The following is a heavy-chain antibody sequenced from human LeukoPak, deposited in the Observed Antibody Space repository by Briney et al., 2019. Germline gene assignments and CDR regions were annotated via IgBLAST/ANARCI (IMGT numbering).Heavy chain of an antibody. D-gene: IGHD6-13*01. CDR2: INPNSGDT. Sequence: GASVKVSCKAPGYTFSGYYLHWVRQAPGQGLQWVGWINPNSGDTHYAQMFQGRVTMTRDTSINTAYMELRRVRSDDTAVYYCAKSAQYSSAWFTGSFDYWGQGTLVTVSS. J-gene: IGHJ4*02. CDR1: GYTFSGYY. V-gene: IGHV1-2*02. CDR3: AKSAQYSSAWFTGSFDY.